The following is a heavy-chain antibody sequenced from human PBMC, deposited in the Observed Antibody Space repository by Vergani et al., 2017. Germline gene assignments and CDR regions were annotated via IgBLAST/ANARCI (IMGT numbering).Heavy chain of an antibody. CDR3: ARSVVTASAYFDY. CDR2: IIPVLGTA. J-gene: IGHJ4*02. D-gene: IGHD2-21*02. CDR1: GDTFSSYA. Sequence: QVQLVQSGAEVKKPGSSVKVSCKTSGDTFSSYALSWVRQAPGQGLEWMGRIIPVLGTAEYAQKFQGRVTITADESTSTAYMELSSLRSEDTAVFYCARSVVTASAYFDYWGRGTLVPVSS. V-gene: IGHV1-69*11.